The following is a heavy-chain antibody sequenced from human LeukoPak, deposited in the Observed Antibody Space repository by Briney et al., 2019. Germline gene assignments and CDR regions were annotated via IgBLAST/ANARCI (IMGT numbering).Heavy chain of an antibody. V-gene: IGHV3-74*01. Sequence: GGSLRLSCEASGFTFGSYWMHWVRQAPGQGPVWVSRIKTDGSYTSYADSVKGRFTISRDNARSTLYLQMNSLRAEDTAVYYCARANGNYYGLFDSWGQGTLVTVSS. CDR2: IKTDGSYT. D-gene: IGHD1-26*01. J-gene: IGHJ4*02. CDR3: ARANGNYYGLFDS. CDR1: GFTFGSYW.